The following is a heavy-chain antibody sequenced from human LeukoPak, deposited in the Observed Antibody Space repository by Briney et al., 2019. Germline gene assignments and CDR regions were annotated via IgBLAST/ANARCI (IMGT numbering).Heavy chain of an antibody. CDR3: ARAPSAIGGPVSVRH. CDR2: IKSDGST. D-gene: IGHD2-15*01. Sequence: GGSLRHSRSASGFNYSTYLMLWVRQAPGRGLVWVSRIKSDGSTNYADSVKGRFTISRDNAKNTVSLQMNSLRPEDTGVYYCARAPSAIGGPVSVRHWGQGTLVTVSS. CDR1: GFNYSTYL. J-gene: IGHJ1*01. V-gene: IGHV3-74*01.